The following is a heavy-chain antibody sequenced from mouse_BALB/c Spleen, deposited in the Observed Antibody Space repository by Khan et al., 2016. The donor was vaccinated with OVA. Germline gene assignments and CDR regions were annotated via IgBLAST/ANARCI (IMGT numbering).Heavy chain of an antibody. CDR3: ASHLTGSFAY. CDR1: GFTFSSYS. D-gene: IGHD4-1*01. CDR2: ISSDGDYT. J-gene: IGHJ3*01. V-gene: IGHV5-6*01. Sequence: EVKLVESGGDLMKPGGSLKLSCAASGFTFSSYSMSWVRQIPDKRLEWVASISSDGDYTYYPDSVKGRFTISRDNAKNTLYLQMSSLKSEDTAMYYCASHLTGSFAYWGQGTLVTVSA.